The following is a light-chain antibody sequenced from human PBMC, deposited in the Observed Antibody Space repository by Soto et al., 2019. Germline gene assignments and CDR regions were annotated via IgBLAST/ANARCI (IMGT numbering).Light chain of an antibody. V-gene: IGKV1-6*01. J-gene: IGKJ1*01. Sequence: AIQMTQSPSSLSASVGDRVTMTCRASQGINNELAWYQQKPGKAPKLLIYAASNLHSGVPSRFSGSVSGTDFALTIISLQPEDFSTYFCLHDYNYPRTFFQGTKVE. CDR2: AAS. CDR3: LHDYNYPRT. CDR1: QGINNE.